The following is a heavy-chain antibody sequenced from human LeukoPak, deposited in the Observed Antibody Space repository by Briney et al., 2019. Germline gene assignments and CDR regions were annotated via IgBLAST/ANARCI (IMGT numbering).Heavy chain of an antibody. V-gene: IGHV3-74*01. D-gene: IGHD1-26*01. J-gene: IGHJ4*02. CDR2: INSDGSII. CDR3: TRDRGSTDFDY. Sequence: GGSLRLSCAASGFTFSSHWMHWVRQAPGKGLVWVSRINSDGSIISYADSVKGRFTISRDNAKNTLYLQMNSLRVEDTAVYYCTRDRGSTDFDYRGQGTLVTVSS. CDR1: GFTFSSHW.